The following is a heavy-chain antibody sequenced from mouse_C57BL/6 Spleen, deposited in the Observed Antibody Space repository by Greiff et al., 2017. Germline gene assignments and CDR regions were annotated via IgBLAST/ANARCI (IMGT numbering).Heavy chain of an antibody. D-gene: IGHD1-1*01. Sequence: VQLKESGGGLVKPGGSLKLSCAASGFTFSDYGMHWVRQAPEKGLEWVAYISSDSSTIYYADTVKGRFTISRDNAKNTLCLQMTSLGSEDTGMYYCAREGTTVVAYYFDYWGQGTTLTVSS. J-gene: IGHJ2*01. CDR1: GFTFSDYG. CDR2: ISSDSSTI. CDR3: AREGTTVVAYYFDY. V-gene: IGHV5-17*01.